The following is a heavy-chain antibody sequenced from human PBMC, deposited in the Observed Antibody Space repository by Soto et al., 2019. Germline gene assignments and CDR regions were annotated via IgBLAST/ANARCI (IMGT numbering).Heavy chain of an antibody. V-gene: IGHV3-23*01. CDR1: GFTFCSYA. J-gene: IGHJ4*02. CDR3: AGDYYDFWSGFLDY. Sequence: GGSLRLSCEGSGFTFCSYAMSWVRQAPGKGLEWVSLISGAGGSTSYADSVKGRFIISRDNSKSTLYLQMNSLRPEDTATYYCAGDYYDFWSGFLDYWGQGTPVTVSS. D-gene: IGHD3-3*01. CDR2: ISGAGGST.